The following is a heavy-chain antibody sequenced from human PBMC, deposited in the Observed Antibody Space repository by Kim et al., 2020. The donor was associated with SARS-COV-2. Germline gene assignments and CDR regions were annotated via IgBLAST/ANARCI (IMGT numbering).Heavy chain of an antibody. V-gene: IGHV4-34*01. Sequence: SETLSLTCAVHGVSFSDYYWSWIRQPPGQGPEWIGEINHTGNTNYNPSLKSRVTISVDTSKNQFSLNLKSVTAADTAVYYCARVGLISYSAIFDYWGQGNLVTVSS. CDR2: INHTGNT. D-gene: IGHD1-26*01. CDR3: ARVGLISYSAIFDY. J-gene: IGHJ4*03. CDR1: GVSFSDYY.